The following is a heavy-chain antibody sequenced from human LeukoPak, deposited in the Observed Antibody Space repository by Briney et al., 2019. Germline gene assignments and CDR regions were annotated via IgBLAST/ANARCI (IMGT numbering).Heavy chain of an antibody. J-gene: IGHJ3*02. Sequence: SQTLSLTCTVSGGSISSGDYYWSWIRQPPGKGLEWIGYIYYSGSTYYNPSLESRVTISVDTSKNQFSLKLSSVTAADTAVYYCARGSGEPLDAFDIWGQGTMVTVSS. D-gene: IGHD1-14*01. CDR1: GGSISSGDYY. CDR2: IYYSGST. CDR3: ARGSGEPLDAFDI. V-gene: IGHV4-30-4*01.